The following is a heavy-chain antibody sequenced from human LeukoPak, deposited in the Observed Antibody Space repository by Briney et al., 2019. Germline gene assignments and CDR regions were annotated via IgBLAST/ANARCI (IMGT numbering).Heavy chain of an antibody. J-gene: IGHJ4*02. Sequence: PGRSLRLSCAASGFTVSSNYMSWVRQAPGKGLEWVSVIYSGGSTYYADSVKGRFTISRDNSKNTLYLQMNSLRAEDTAVYYCARDSGSYWSFDYWGQGTLVTVSS. CDR2: IYSGGST. D-gene: IGHD1-26*01. CDR1: GFTVSSNY. CDR3: ARDSGSYWSFDY. V-gene: IGHV3-66*02.